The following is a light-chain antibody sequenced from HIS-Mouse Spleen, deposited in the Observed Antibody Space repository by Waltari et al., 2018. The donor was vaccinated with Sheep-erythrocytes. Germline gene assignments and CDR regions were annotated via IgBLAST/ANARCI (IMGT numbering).Light chain of an antibody. CDR3: QAWDSSTAV. CDR1: KLGDKY. Sequence: SYELTQPPSVSVSPGQTASITCSGDKLGDKYACWYQQKPGQSPVLVIYQDSKRPSGIPERFSGYNSGNTATLTIGGTQAMDVADYYCQAWDSSTAVFGGGTKLTVL. J-gene: IGLJ2*01. V-gene: IGLV3-1*01. CDR2: QDS.